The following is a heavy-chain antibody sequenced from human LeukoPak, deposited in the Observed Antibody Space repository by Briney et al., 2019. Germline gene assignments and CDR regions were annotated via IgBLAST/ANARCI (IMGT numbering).Heavy chain of an antibody. V-gene: IGHV4-34*01. CDR2: INHRGST. Sequence: KTSETLSLTCAVYGGSFSGYYWSWIRQPPGKGLEWIGEINHRGSTNYNPSLKSRVTIAVDTSKNQFALKLSSVTAADTAVYYCARGSDYDILTGYYKHWGQGTLVTVSS. D-gene: IGHD3-9*01. J-gene: IGHJ1*01. CDR1: GGSFSGYY. CDR3: ARGSDYDILTGYYKH.